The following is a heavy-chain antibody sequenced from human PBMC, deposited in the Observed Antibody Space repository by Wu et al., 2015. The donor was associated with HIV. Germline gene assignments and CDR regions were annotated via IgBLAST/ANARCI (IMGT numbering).Heavy chain of an antibody. Sequence: QVQLVQSGAEVKKPGASVKVSCKASGQTFIGYYMHWVRQAPGQGLEWMGWVNPNNGNTESTQRLQGRVTMTTDTSTSTAYLEVKSLRSDDTAVYYCARGGYKYGTHLQLWGQGTLVIVSS. CDR3: ARGGYKYGTHLQL. CDR2: VNPNNGNT. V-gene: IGHV1-2*02. D-gene: IGHD5-18*01. CDR1: GQTFIGYY. J-gene: IGHJ1*01.